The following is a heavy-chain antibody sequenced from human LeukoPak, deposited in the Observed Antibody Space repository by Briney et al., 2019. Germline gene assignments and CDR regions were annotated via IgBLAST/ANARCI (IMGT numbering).Heavy chain of an antibody. D-gene: IGHD1-26*01. Sequence: ASVKVSCKASGGTFSSYAISWVRQAPGQGLEWMGGIIPIFGTANYAQKFQGRVTITTDESTSTAYMELGSLRSDDTAVYYCARDRRIVGATNLNYYGMDVWGQGTTVTVSS. CDR2: IIPIFGTA. CDR3: ARDRRIVGATNLNYYGMDV. V-gene: IGHV1-69*05. J-gene: IGHJ6*02. CDR1: GGTFSSYA.